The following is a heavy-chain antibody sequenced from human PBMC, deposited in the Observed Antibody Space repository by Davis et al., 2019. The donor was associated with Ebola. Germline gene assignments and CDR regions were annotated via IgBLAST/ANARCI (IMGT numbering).Heavy chain of an antibody. D-gene: IGHD6-13*01. J-gene: IGHJ4*02. CDR3: AKDRDATASGRGGVDY. CDR2: IDWNSGKI. Sequence: GGSLRLSCVVSGFTFDDYAMHWVRQAPGKGPEWVSVIDWNSGKIVYADSVKGRFTISRDSAKNSLYLEMRSLKPEDTALYFCAKDRDATASGRGGVDYWGQGTLVTVSS. CDR1: GFTFDDYA. V-gene: IGHV3-9*01.